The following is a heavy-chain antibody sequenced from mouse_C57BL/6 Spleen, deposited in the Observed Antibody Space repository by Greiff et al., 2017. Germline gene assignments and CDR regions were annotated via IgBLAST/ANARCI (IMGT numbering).Heavy chain of an antibody. J-gene: IGHJ3*01. V-gene: IGHV1-69*01. D-gene: IGHD2-4*01. CDR2: IDPSDSYT. CDR1: GYTFTSYW. CDR3: AGSYDYDGGAFAY. Sequence: QVQLQQPGAELVMPGASVKLSCKASGYTFTSYWMHWVKQRPGQGLEWIGEIDPSDSYTNYNQKFKGKSTLTVDKSSSTAYMQLSSLTSEDTAVYYWAGSYDYDGGAFAYWGQGALVTVSA.